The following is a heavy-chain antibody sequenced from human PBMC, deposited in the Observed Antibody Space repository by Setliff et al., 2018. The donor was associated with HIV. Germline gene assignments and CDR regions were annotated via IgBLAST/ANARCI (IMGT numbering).Heavy chain of an antibody. CDR1: GFTFSGSA. Sequence: GGSLRLSCAASGFTFSGSAMHWVRQASGKGLEWVGRIRSKANSYATAYAASVKGRFTISRDDSKNTAYLQMNSLRAEDTAVYYCARDPPSWQWLFDYWGQGTLVTVSS. D-gene: IGHD6-19*01. CDR2: IRSKANSYAT. V-gene: IGHV3-73*01. CDR3: ARDPPSWQWLFDY. J-gene: IGHJ4*02.